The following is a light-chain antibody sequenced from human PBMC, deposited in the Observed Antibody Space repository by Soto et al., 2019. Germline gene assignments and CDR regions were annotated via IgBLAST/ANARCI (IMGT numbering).Light chain of an antibody. CDR1: RGIATS. CDR2: GAS. J-gene: IGKJ2*01. V-gene: IGKV1-39*01. CDR3: QQTFSTPPYT. Sequence: DIQMTQSPSSLSASPGDTVSFTCRASRGIATSVSWYQQKPGAAPKLLIYGASTLQSGVPSRFSGSGSVTDFTLPISGLQPDDFATYFCQQTFSTPPYTFGQGTRLQIK.